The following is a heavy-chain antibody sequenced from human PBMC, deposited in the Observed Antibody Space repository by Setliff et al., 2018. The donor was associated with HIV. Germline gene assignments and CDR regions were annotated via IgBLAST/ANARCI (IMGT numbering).Heavy chain of an antibody. V-gene: IGHV1-3*01. D-gene: IGHD6-6*01. CDR1: GYRFTDFY. CDR3: ARGHSSSAYDAYDI. CDR2: INVGNDNT. J-gene: IGHJ3*02. Sequence: GASVKVSCKTFGYRFTDFYVNWVRQAPGQGLEWMGWINVGNDNTKYSQTLQSRVTIARDTSASTAYMELSSLRSEDTAVYYCARGHSSSAYDAYDIWGQGTMVTVSS.